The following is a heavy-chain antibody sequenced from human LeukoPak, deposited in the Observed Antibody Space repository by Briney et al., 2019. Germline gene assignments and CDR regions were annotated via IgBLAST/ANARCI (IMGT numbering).Heavy chain of an antibody. J-gene: IGHJ4*02. D-gene: IGHD2-21*02. Sequence: GASVKVSCKASGYIFTSYGISWVRQAPGQGLEWMGRIIPIFGTANYAQKFQGRVTITTDESTSTAYMELSSLRSEDTAVYYCANSNCGGDCYSGYWGQGTLVTVSS. CDR1: GYIFTSYG. V-gene: IGHV1-69*05. CDR2: IIPIFGTA. CDR3: ANSNCGGDCYSGY.